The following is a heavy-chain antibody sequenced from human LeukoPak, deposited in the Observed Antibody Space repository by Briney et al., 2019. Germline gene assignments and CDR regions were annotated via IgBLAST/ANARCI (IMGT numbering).Heavy chain of an antibody. J-gene: IGHJ2*01. CDR3: ARVHWYFDF. CDR2: IKEDGSEK. Sequence: GGSLRPSCAASGFTFSSYWMSWVRQAPGKGLEWVAHIKEDGSEKYYVDSVRGRFTLSRDNAKNSLYLQMNSLRAEDTAVYYCARVHWYFDFWGRGTLVTVSS. V-gene: IGHV3-7*04. CDR1: GFTFSSYW.